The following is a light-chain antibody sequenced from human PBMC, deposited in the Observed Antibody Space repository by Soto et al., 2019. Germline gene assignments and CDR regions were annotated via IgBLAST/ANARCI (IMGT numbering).Light chain of an antibody. CDR3: QIWGTGTYVV. CDR1: SGHSSYA. J-gene: IGLJ2*01. V-gene: IGLV4-69*01. CDR2: LNSDGSH. Sequence: QPVLTQSPSASASLGASVKLTCTLSSGHSSYAIAWHQQQPEKGPRYLMKLNSDGSHSKGDGIPDRFSGSSSGAERYLTISSLQSEDDADYYCQIWGTGTYVVFGGGTKLTVL.